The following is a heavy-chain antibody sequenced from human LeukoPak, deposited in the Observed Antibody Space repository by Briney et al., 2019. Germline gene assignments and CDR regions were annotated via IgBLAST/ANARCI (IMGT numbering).Heavy chain of an antibody. CDR2: INPNSGST. Sequence: ASVKVSCKASGYTFTGYYMHWVRQAPGQGLEWMGRINPNSGSTSYAQKFQGRVTMTRDTSTSTVYMELSSLRSEDTAVYYCAREGVVVAATLRYYYYGMDVWGQGTTVTVSS. CDR1: GYTFTGYY. D-gene: IGHD2-15*01. CDR3: AREGVVVAATLRYYYYGMDV. V-gene: IGHV1-46*01. J-gene: IGHJ6*02.